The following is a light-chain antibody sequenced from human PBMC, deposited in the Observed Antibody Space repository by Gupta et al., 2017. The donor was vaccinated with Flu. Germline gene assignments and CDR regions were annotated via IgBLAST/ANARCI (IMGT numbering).Light chain of an antibody. J-gene: IGLJ2*01. CDR1: SFNIGAGYD. CDR3: QSYDSSLSALF. CDR2: MNT. V-gene: IGLV1-40*01. Sequence: SFNIGAGYDVQWYRQFPGRAPKLLIYMNTNRPSEVPDRFSASRSGTSASLAIGGLQAEDEADYYCQSYDSSLSALFFGGGTKLTVL.